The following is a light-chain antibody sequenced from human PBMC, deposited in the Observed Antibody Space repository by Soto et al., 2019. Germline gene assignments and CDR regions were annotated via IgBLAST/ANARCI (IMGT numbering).Light chain of an antibody. CDR2: EVR. Sequence: QSALTQPASVSGSPGQSITVSCTGTNNDVGGYNYVSWYQHRPGKAPRLMIYEVRNRLSGVSNRFSGSKSGNTASLTISGLQSEDEADYYCTSYTPTGALVFGSGTKVTVL. V-gene: IGLV2-14*01. J-gene: IGLJ6*01. CDR1: NNDVGGYNY. CDR3: TSYTPTGALV.